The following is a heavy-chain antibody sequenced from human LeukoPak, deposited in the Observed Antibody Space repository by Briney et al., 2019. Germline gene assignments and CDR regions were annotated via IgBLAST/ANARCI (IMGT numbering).Heavy chain of an antibody. J-gene: IGHJ6*03. V-gene: IGHV1-2*02. CDR2: INPNSGGT. Sequence: RASVKVSCKASGYSCTGYYMHWVRQAPGQGLELMGWINPNSGGTNYAQKFQGRVTMTRDTSISTAYMELSRLRSDDTAVYYCARDLGYCSSTSCYFSYYYYYMDVWGKGTTVTVSS. CDR1: GYSCTGYY. CDR3: ARDLGYCSSTSCYFSYYYYYMDV. D-gene: IGHD2-2*01.